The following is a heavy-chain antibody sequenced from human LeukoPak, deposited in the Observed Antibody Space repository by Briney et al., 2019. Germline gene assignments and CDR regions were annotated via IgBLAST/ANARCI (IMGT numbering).Heavy chain of an antibody. CDR2: IIPIFGTA. Sequence: SVKVSCKASGGTFSSYAISWVRQAPGQGLEWMGGIIPIFGTANYAQKFQGRVTITTDESTSTAYMELSSLRSEDTAVYYRARGGMIVVVTYFDYWGQGTLVTVSS. CDR3: ARGGMIVVVTYFDY. D-gene: IGHD3-22*01. J-gene: IGHJ4*02. V-gene: IGHV1-69*05. CDR1: GGTFSSYA.